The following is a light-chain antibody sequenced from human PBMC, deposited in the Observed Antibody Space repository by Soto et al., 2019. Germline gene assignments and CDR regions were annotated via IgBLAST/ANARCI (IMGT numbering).Light chain of an antibody. CDR3: AAWDDSLSAGV. V-gene: IGLV1-47*01. Sequence: QAVVTQPPSASGTPGQRVTISCSGSSSNIGSNYVYWYQQLPGTAPKLLIYRNNQRPSGVPDRFSGSKSGTSASLAISGFRSEDEADYYCAAWDDSLSAGVFGGGTKVTVL. J-gene: IGLJ3*02. CDR2: RNN. CDR1: SSNIGSNY.